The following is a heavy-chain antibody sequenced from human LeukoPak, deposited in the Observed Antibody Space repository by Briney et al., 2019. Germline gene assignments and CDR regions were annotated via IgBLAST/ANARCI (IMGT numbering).Heavy chain of an antibody. CDR1: GFTFSSYS. D-gene: IGHD3-10*01. CDR2: ISSSSSTI. CDR3: XXXAXXYGSGSYYNALKDYYYGMDV. Sequence: PGGSLRLSCAASGFTFSSYSMNWVRQAPGKGLEWVSYISSSSSTIYYADSVKGRFTISRDNAKNSLYLQMNSLRAEDTAVYYCXXXAXXYGSGSYYNALKDYYYGMDVWGQGTTVTVSS. J-gene: IGHJ6*02. V-gene: IGHV3-48*01.